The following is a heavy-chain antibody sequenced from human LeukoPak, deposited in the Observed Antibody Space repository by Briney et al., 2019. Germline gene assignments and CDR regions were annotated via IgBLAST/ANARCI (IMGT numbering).Heavy chain of an antibody. V-gene: IGHV1-45*02. CDR1: GYNFISYG. CDR2: ITPFNGNT. Sequence: GASVKVSCKTSGYNFISYGINWVRQAPGQALEWMGWITPFNGNTNYAQKFQDRVTITRDRSMSTAYMELSSLRSEDTAMYYCARSHTHAFDIWGQGTMVTVSS. J-gene: IGHJ3*02. CDR3: ARSHTHAFDI.